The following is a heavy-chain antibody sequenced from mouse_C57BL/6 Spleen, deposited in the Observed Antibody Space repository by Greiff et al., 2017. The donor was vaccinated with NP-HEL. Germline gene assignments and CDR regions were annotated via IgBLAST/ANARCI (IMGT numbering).Heavy chain of an antibody. CDR2: IYPGSGNT. V-gene: IGHV1-76*01. J-gene: IGHJ3*01. Sequence: VQLQQSGAELVRPGASVKLSCKASGYTFTDYYINWVKQRPGPGLEWIARIYPGSGNTYYNEKFKGKATLTTEKSSSTAYMQLSSLTSEDSAVYFCADDSFAYWGQGTLVTVSA. CDR3: ADDSFAY. D-gene: IGHD2-4*01. CDR1: GYTFTDYY.